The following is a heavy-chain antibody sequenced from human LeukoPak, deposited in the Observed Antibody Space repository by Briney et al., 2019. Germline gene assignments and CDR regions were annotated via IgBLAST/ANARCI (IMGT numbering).Heavy chain of an antibody. CDR2: IRYDGSNK. CDR1: GFTFSSYG. V-gene: IGHV3-30*02. J-gene: IGHJ4*02. Sequence: GGSLRLSCAASGFTFSSYGMHWVRQAPGKGLEWVAFIRYDGSNKYYADSVKGRFTISRDNSKNTLYLQMNSLRAEDTAVYYCAKGIAAAGIPRHFDYWGQGTLVTVSS. CDR3: AKGIAAAGIPRHFDY. D-gene: IGHD6-13*01.